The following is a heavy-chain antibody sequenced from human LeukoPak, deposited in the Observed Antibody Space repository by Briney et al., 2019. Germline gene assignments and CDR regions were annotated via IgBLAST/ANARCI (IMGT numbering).Heavy chain of an antibody. J-gene: IGHJ4*02. CDR3: ARGLAAAGLYFDY. Sequence: PGGSLRLPCAAPGFTVSSKYMTWGRQAPGKGLEWVSVVYTGGSTYSADSVKGRFTISRDNSKNTLYLQMNSLRAEDTAVYYCARGLAAAGLYFDYWGQGTLVTVSS. V-gene: IGHV3-53*01. CDR1: GFTVSSKY. D-gene: IGHD6-13*01. CDR2: VYTGGST.